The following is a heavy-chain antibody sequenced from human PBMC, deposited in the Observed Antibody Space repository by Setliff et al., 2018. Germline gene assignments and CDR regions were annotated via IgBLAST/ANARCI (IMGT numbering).Heavy chain of an antibody. V-gene: IGHV4-4*07. CDR1: GGSISSYY. D-gene: IGHD6-13*01. CDR2: VYIGGSA. Sequence: SETLSLTCTVSGGSISSYYWSWIRQPAGKGLEWIGHVYIGGSANYNPSLKSRVTMSIDTSENQFSLKLSSVTAADTAVYYCARDPGIAAAGTLWYDPWGQGTLVTVSS. CDR3: ARDPGIAAAGTLWYDP. J-gene: IGHJ5*02.